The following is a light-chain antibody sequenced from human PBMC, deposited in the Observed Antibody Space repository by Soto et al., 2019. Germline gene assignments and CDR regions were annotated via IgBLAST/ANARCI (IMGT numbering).Light chain of an antibody. J-gene: IGLJ3*02. CDR3: AAWDDSLNGVV. V-gene: IGLV1-44*01. CDR1: SSNIGSNT. CDR2: CNN. Sequence: QSVLTQPPSASGTPGQRVTISCCGSSSNIGSNTVNWYQQLPGTAPKLLIYCNNQRPSGVPDRFSGSKSGTSASLAISGLQSEDEADYYCAAWDDSLNGVVFGGGTKVTVL.